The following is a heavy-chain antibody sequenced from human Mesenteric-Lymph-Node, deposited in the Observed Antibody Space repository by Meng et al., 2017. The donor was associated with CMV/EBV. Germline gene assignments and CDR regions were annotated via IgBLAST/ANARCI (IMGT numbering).Heavy chain of an antibody. CDR2: IYHSGST. J-gene: IGHJ5*02. CDR1: GYSISSGYY. D-gene: IGHD3-10*01. CDR3: ARDRSGGYNWFDP. Sequence: SETLSLTCTVSGYSISSGYYWGWIRQPPGKGLEWIGSIYHSGSTYYNPSLKSRVTISVDTSKNQFSLKLSSVTAADTAVYYCARDRSGGYNWFDPWGPGTLVTVSS. V-gene: IGHV4-38-2*02.